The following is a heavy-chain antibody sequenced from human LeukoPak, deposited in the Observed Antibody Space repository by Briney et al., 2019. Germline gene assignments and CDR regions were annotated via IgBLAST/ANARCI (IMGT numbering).Heavy chain of an antibody. CDR2: FSPNSGGT. D-gene: IGHD3-3*01. CDR1: GYTFTGYY. Sequence: ASVKVSCKASGYTFTGYYIHWVRQAPGQGLEWMGRFSPNSGGTNYAQKFQARVTMTRDTSISTAYMELSGLTSDDSAVYYCARGRTNYEGDYWGQGTLVTVSS. J-gene: IGHJ4*02. CDR3: ARGRTNYEGDY. V-gene: IGHV1-2*06.